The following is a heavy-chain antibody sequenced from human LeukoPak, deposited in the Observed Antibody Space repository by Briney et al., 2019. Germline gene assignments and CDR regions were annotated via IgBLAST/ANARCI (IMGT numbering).Heavy chain of an antibody. D-gene: IGHD3-3*01. CDR1: GGSVSSGSYY. Sequence: SETLSLTCTVSGGSVSSGSYYGSWIRQPPGKGLEWIGYIYYSGSTNYNPSLKSRVTISVDTSKNQFSLKLSSVTAADTAVYYCASWYYDFWSGYKNFDYWGQGTLVTVSS. J-gene: IGHJ4*02. CDR3: ASWYYDFWSGYKNFDY. V-gene: IGHV4-61*01. CDR2: IYYSGST.